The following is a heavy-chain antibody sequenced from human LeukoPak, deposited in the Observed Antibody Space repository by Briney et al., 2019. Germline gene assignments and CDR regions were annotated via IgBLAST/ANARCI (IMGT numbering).Heavy chain of an antibody. CDR3: ARGLSYGHYYYYYMDV. CDR1: GYTFTGYY. CDR2: INPNSGGT. J-gene: IGHJ6*03. D-gene: IGHD3-10*01. Sequence: ASVKVSCKASGYTFTGYYMHWVRQAPGQGLEWMGWINPNSGGTNYAQKFQGRVTMTRDTSISTAYMELSRLRSDDTAVYYCARGLSYGHYYYYYMDVWGKGTTVTISS. V-gene: IGHV1-2*02.